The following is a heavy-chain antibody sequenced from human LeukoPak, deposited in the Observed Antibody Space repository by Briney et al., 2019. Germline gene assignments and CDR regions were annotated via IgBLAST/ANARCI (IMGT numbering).Heavy chain of an antibody. CDR3: PPSGYQGVINDH. Sequence: GGSLRLSSVVSGFTSSSFWMNWVRQAPGKGLEWVANIKQDGSETYYVDSVKGRFTISRDNAKKSLYLQMNSLRVEDTAVYYCPPSGYQGVINDHWGQGTLVTAFS. J-gene: IGHJ4*02. CDR1: GFTSSSFW. D-gene: IGHD3-10*01. CDR2: IKQDGSET. V-gene: IGHV3-7*03.